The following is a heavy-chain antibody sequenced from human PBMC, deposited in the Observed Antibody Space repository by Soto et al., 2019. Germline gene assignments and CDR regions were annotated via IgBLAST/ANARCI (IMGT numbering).Heavy chain of an antibody. CDR3: AGTTSHQWYYMDV. V-gene: IGHV6-1*01. CDR2: TYYRSRWYN. J-gene: IGHJ6*03. CDR1: GDSVSSNSAA. D-gene: IGHD1-7*01. Sequence: SQALSLTCAISGDSVSSNSAAWNWIRLSPSRGLEWLARTYYRSRWYNDYAVSVRSRITVNPDTSKNQFSLQLTSVTPEDTAVYYCAGTTSHQWYYMDVWGKGTTVTVSS.